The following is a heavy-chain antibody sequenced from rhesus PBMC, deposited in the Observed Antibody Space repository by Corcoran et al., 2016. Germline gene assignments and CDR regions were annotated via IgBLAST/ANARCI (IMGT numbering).Heavy chain of an antibody. Sequence: QLQLQESGPGLVKPSETLSLTCAVSGGSISSNYWSWIRQPPGKGLEWIGRISGSGGRTAYNPSLTSRVTISTDASKNQFSLKRSSVPAADTAVYYCARGSPITIFGLVISEYFDYWGQGVLVTVSS. CDR3: ARGSPITIFGLVISEYFDY. J-gene: IGHJ4*01. CDR1: GGSISSNY. CDR2: ISGSGGRT. D-gene: IGHD3-3*01. V-gene: IGHV4-173*01.